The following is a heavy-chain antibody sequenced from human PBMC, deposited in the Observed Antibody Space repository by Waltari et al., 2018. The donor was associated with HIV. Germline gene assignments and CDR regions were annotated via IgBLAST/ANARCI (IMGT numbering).Heavy chain of an antibody. CDR2: INPNSGGT. J-gene: IGHJ4*02. Sequence: QVQLVQSGAEVKKPGASVKVSCKASGYTFTGSYMHWVRQAPGQGLEWMGGINPNSGGTNYAQKFQGRVTMTRDTSISTAYMELSRLRSDDTAVYYCARDQGGIAVAGTPGDYWGQGTLVTVSS. D-gene: IGHD6-19*01. CDR1: GYTFTGSY. CDR3: ARDQGGIAVAGTPGDY. V-gene: IGHV1-2*02.